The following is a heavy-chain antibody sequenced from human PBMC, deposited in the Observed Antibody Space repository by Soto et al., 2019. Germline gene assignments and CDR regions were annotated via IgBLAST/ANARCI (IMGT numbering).Heavy chain of an antibody. CDR1: GYTFIRYG. V-gene: IGHV1-18*01. CDR3: ARGGYYDNSWGKLSHYGLDV. CDR2: ISPYNDYT. Sequence: QVQLAQSANEVKKPGASVRVSCKAAGYTFIRYGIAWVRQAPGQGLEWMGWISPYNDYTVYAQKFQGRVSMTADTSTRTVHMNPRGLKSDDTAVYYCARGGYYDNSWGKLSHYGLDVWGQGTSVSVSS. D-gene: IGHD3-16*01. J-gene: IGHJ6*02.